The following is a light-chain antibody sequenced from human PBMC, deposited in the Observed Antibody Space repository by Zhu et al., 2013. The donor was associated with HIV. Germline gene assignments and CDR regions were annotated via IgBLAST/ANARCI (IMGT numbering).Light chain of an antibody. J-gene: IGLJ2*01. CDR2: SHD. Sequence: QSILTQPPSASDVPGQRVTISCSGSTSNIGSNAVNWYQQLPGTAPELLIYSHDQRPSGVPDRFSGSKSGTSASLTISGLQSDDEADYYCATWDDSLNGVIFGGGTKVTVL. CDR3: ATWDDSLNGVI. V-gene: IGLV1-44*01. CDR1: TSNIGSNA.